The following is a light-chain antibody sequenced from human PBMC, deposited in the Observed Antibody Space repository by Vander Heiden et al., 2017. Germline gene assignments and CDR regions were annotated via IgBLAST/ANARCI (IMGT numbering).Light chain of an antibody. CDR1: QGISSY. CDR3: QQYDSYPSIT. J-gene: IGKJ5*01. V-gene: IGKV1-8*01. Sequence: AIRMTQSPSSLSAPTGDRVTITCRASQGISSYLAWYQQKPGKAPKLLIYAASTLQSGVPSRFSGSGSGTDFTLTISCLQSEDFATYYCQQYDSYPSITFGQGTRLEIK. CDR2: AAS.